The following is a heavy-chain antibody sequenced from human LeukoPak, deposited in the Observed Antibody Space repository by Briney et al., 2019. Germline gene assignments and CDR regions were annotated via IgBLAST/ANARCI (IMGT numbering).Heavy chain of an antibody. Sequence: GRSLRLSCAASGFTFSSYGMHWVRQAPGKGLEWVAVISYDGSNKYYADSVKGRFTISRGNSKNTLYLQMNSLRAEDTAVYYCVGFDYYDSSGYCRGWFDPWGQGTLVTVSS. CDR1: GFTFSSYG. CDR2: ISYDGSNK. D-gene: IGHD3-22*01. CDR3: VGFDYYDSSGYCRGWFDP. V-gene: IGHV3-30*03. J-gene: IGHJ5*02.